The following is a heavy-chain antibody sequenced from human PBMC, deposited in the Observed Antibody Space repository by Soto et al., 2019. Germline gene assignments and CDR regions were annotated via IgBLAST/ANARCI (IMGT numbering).Heavy chain of an antibody. D-gene: IGHD6-13*01. CDR1: GFTFSNYW. CDR2: VNNDGTDT. Sequence: EVQLVESGGGLVQPGGSLRLSCAASGFTFSNYWLYWVRQAPGKGLVGVSRVNNDGTDTTHADSVKGRFTISRDNAENTLYLHMNSLRAEDTAVYYCARGGLQHALDVWGQGSTVTVSS. CDR3: ARGGLQHALDV. V-gene: IGHV3-74*03. J-gene: IGHJ6*02.